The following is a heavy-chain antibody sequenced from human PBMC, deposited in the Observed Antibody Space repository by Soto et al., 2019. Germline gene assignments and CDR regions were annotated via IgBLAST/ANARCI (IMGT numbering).Heavy chain of an antibody. Sequence: EVQLVESGGGLVKPGGSLRLSCAGSGFIFSDHSMSWVRQAPGKGLEWVSRVRSEADGGAAEYAAPVQGRFTISRDDSQNRVYLQMNSLQIEDPGMYYCARLYCTTATCNVNTFDVWGQGAKVTVSS. CDR1: GFIFSDHS. J-gene: IGHJ3*01. CDR3: ARLYCTTATCNVNTFDV. CDR2: VRSEADGGAA. V-gene: IGHV3-15*01. D-gene: IGHD2-8*01.